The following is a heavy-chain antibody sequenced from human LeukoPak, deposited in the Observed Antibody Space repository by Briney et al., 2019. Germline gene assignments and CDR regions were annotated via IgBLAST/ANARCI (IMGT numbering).Heavy chain of an antibody. Sequence: GGTLRLSCAASGFTFSSYGMSWVRQAPGKGLEWVSAISGSGGSTYYADSVKGRFTISRDNSKNTLYLQMNSLRAEDTAVYYGAKDEGVIWNDAFDIWGQGTMVTVSS. CDR1: GFTFSSYG. V-gene: IGHV3-23*01. CDR2: ISGSGGST. D-gene: IGHD3-16*02. CDR3: AKDEGVIWNDAFDI. J-gene: IGHJ3*02.